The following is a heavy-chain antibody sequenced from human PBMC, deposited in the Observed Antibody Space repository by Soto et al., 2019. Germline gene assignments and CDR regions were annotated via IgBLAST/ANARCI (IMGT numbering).Heavy chain of an antibody. Sequence: GGSLRLSCAASGFTFSSYAMSWVRQAPGKGLEWVSAISGSGGSTYYADSVKGRFTISRDNSKSTLYLQMNSLRAEDTAVYYCAKDPPQAVAGTNWFDPWGQGTLVTVSS. D-gene: IGHD6-19*01. CDR1: GFTFSSYA. CDR2: ISGSGGST. J-gene: IGHJ5*02. V-gene: IGHV3-23*01. CDR3: AKDPPQAVAGTNWFDP.